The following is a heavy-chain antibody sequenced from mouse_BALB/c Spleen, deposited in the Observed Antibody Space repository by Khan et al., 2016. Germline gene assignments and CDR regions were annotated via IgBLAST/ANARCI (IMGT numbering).Heavy chain of an antibody. J-gene: IGHJ3*01. Sequence: QVQLQLSGAELVKPGASVKLSCKASGSTFTSYYMYWVKQRPGQGLEWIGEINPSNGDTNFNERFKSKATLTVDKSSSTTYMQFSSLTSEDSAVYYGTRAGYDYPFAYWGQGTLVTVSA. CDR3: TRAGYDYPFAY. V-gene: IGHV1S81*02. D-gene: IGHD2-4*01. CDR1: GSTFTSYY. CDR2: INPSNGDT.